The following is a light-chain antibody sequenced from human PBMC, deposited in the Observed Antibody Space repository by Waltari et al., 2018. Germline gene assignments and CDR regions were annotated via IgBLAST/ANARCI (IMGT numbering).Light chain of an antibody. CDR2: KAS. V-gene: IGKV1-5*03. Sequence: DIQMTQSPSTPSASVGDRVTITCRASQSISSRLAWYQQKPGKAPKLLIYKASSLESGVPSRFSGSGSGTEFTLTISSLQPDDFATYYCQQYNSYSYTFGQGTKLEIK. CDR3: QQYNSYSYT. CDR1: QSISSR. J-gene: IGKJ2*01.